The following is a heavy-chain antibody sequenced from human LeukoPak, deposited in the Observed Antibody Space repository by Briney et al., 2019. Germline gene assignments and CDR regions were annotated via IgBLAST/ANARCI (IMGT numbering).Heavy chain of an antibody. CDR2: ISGSGGST. CDR1: GFTFSSYA. D-gene: IGHD6-19*01. V-gene: IGHV3-23*01. CDR3: AKDLWDRSGWEPGSPSDY. J-gene: IGHJ4*02. Sequence: GGSLRLSCAASGFTFSSYAMSWVRQAPGKGLEWVSAISGSGGSTYYADSVKGRFTISRDNSKNTLYLQMNSLRAEDTAVYYCAKDLWDRSGWEPGSPSDYWGQGTLVTVSS.